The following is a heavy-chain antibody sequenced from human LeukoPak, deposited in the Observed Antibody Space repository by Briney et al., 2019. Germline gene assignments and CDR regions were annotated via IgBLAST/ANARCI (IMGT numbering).Heavy chain of an antibody. CDR3: ARGRWLQPWGYFDY. Sequence: ASVKVSCKASGYTFTGYYMHWVRQAPGQGLEWMGGIIPIFGTANYAQKFQGRVTITTDESTSTAYMELSSLRSEDTAVYYCARGRWLQPWGYFDYWAREPWSPSPQ. D-gene: IGHD5-24*01. CDR2: IIPIFGTA. V-gene: IGHV1-69*05. CDR1: GYTFTGYY. J-gene: IGHJ4*02.